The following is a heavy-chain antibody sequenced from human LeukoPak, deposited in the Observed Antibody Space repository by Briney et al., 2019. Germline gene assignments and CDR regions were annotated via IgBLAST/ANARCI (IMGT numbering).Heavy chain of an antibody. CDR1: GFTFSSYS. D-gene: IGHD2/OR15-2a*01. V-gene: IGHV3-21*01. CDR2: ISSSSSYI. J-gene: IGHJ3*02. Sequence: GGSLRLSCAASGFTFSSYSMNWVRQAPGKGLDWVSSISSSSSYIYYADSVKGRFTISRDNAKNSLYLQMNSLRAEDTAVYYCARDPSGMALSDAFDIWGQGTMVTVSS. CDR3: ARDPSGMALSDAFDI.